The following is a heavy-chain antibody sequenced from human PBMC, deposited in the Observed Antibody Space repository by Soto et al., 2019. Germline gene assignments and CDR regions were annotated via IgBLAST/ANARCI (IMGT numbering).Heavy chain of an antibody. CDR3: ATRSPDQNWFDP. V-gene: IGHV4-34*01. J-gene: IGHJ5*02. CDR2: INHSGST. Sequence: QVQLQQWGAGLLKPSETLSLNCAVYGGSFSGYYWSWIRQPPGKGLEWIGEINHSGSTNYNPSLKSRVTISVDTSKNQFSLKLSSVTAADTAVYYCATRSPDQNWFDPWGQGTLVTVSS. CDR1: GGSFSGYY. D-gene: IGHD6-6*01.